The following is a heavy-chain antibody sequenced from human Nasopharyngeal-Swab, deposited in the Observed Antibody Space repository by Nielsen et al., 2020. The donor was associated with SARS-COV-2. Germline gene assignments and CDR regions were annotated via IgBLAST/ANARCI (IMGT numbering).Heavy chain of an antibody. CDR3: ARDSGVAGTKYYYYGMDV. D-gene: IGHD6-19*01. J-gene: IGHJ6*02. Sequence: RQAPGKGLEWIGYIYYSGSTYYNPSLKSRVTISVDTSKNQFSLKLSSVTVADTAVYYCARDSGVAGTKYYYYGMDVWGQGTTVTVSS. V-gene: IGHV4-30-4*01. CDR2: IYYSGST.